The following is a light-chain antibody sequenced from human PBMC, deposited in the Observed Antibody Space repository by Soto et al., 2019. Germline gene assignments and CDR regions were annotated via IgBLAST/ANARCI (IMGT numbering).Light chain of an antibody. Sequence: DIQMTQSPSSLSASVGDRVTITCRTSQSISNCLNWYQQKPGRAPKLLIYGASILQSGAPSRFSGSGSGTNFPLSINILQPEDFATYYCQQSFSTPPTFGQGTKVEIK. CDR2: GAS. CDR3: QQSFSTPPT. J-gene: IGKJ1*01. V-gene: IGKV1-39*01. CDR1: QSISNC.